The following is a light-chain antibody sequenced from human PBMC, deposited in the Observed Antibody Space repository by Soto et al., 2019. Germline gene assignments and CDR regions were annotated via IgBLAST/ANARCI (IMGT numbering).Light chain of an antibody. Sequence: DIQMTQSPSSLSASVGDRVTITCRASQSISSYLNWYQQKPGKAPKLLIYAASSLQSGVPSRFSGSGSGTDFTLTINILQPEDFATYYCQQSYSAPRKFGQVTKVEIK. CDR3: QQSYSAPRK. CDR2: AAS. V-gene: IGKV1-39*01. CDR1: QSISSY. J-gene: IGKJ1*01.